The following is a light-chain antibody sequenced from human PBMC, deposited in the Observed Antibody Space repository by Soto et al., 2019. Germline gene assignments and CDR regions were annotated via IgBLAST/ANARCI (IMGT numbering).Light chain of an antibody. CDR2: GAY. Sequence: EVVLTQSPGTLSLSSGERATLSCRASQSVINSYLAWYQQKPGQAPRLPLYGAYNRATGIPDRFSGSGSGTDFTLTISRLEPEDFAVYYCQQYGTAPWTFGQGTKVDIK. CDR3: QQYGTAPWT. V-gene: IGKV3-20*01. CDR1: QSVINSY. J-gene: IGKJ1*01.